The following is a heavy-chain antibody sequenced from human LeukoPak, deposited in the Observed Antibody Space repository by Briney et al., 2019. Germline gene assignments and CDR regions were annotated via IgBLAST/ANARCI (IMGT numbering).Heavy chain of an antibody. J-gene: IGHJ4*02. D-gene: IGHD2-15*01. V-gene: IGHV5-51*01. CDR2: IYPGDSDT. CDR3: ARLAYCSGGSCYSGAVDY. Sequence: GESLKISCKGSGYSFTSYWIGWVRQMPGKGLEWMGIIYPGDSDTRYSPSFQGQVTISADKSISTAYLQWSSLKASDTAMYYCARLAYCSGGSCYSGAVDYWGQGTLITVSS. CDR1: GYSFTSYW.